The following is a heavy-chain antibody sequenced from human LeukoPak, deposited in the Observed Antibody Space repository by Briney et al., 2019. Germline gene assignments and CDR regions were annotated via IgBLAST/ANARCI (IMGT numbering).Heavy chain of an antibody. D-gene: IGHD3-22*01. CDR1: GGSISSGGYY. Sequence: SETLSLTCTVSGGSISSGGYYWSWIRQRSGKGLEWIGYIYYSGSTYYNPSLKSRVTISVDTSKNQFSLKLSSVTAADTAVYYCARGLDYYHFDYWGQGTLVTVSS. CDR3: ARGLDYYHFDY. J-gene: IGHJ4*02. V-gene: IGHV4-31*03. CDR2: IYYSGST.